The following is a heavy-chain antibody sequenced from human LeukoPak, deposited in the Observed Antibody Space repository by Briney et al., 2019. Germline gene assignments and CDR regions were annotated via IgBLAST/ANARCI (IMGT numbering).Heavy chain of an antibody. CDR1: GFTFSSYA. CDR2: ISSNGGST. Sequence: PGGSLRLSCAASGFTFSSYAMHWVRQAPGKGLEYVSAISSNGGSTYYANSVKGRFTISRDNSKNTLYLQMGNLRTEDMAVYYCARDLRGDIVSVPAAPDSWGLGTLVTVSS. V-gene: IGHV3-64*01. D-gene: IGHD2-2*01. CDR3: ARDLRGDIVSVPAAPDS. J-gene: IGHJ4*02.